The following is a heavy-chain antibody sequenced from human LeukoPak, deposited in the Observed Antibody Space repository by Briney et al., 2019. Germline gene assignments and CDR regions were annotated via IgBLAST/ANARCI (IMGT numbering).Heavy chain of an antibody. Sequence: SETLSLTCTVSGGSISSYYWSWIRQPPGKGLEWIGYIYYSGSTNYNPSLKSRVTISVDTSKNQFSLKLSSVTAADTAVHYCARDGYSSSPTGYFDYWGQGTLVTVSS. CDR3: ARDGYSSSPTGYFDY. CDR2: IYYSGST. CDR1: GGSISSYY. J-gene: IGHJ4*02. D-gene: IGHD6-13*01. V-gene: IGHV4-59*01.